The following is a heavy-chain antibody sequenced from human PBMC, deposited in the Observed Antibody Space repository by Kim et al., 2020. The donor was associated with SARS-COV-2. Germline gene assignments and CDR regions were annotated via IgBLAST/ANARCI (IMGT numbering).Heavy chain of an antibody. D-gene: IGHD2-2*01. CDR3: AREMRHQLLSPHPEHYYYYYGMDV. V-gene: IGHV4-59*01. Sequence: SETLSLTCTVSGGSISSYYWSWIRQPPGKGLEWIGYIYYSGSTNYNPSLKSRVTISVDTSKNQFSLKLSSVTAADTAVYYCAREMRHQLLSPHPEHYYYYYGMDVWGQGTTVTVSS. J-gene: IGHJ6*02. CDR2: IYYSGST. CDR1: GGSISSYY.